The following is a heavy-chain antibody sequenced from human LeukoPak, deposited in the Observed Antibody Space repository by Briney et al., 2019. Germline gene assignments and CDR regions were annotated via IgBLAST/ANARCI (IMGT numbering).Heavy chain of an antibody. CDR1: GGSISSYY. Sequence: PSETLSLTCTVSGGSISSYYWSWIRQPPGKGLEWIGYIYYSGSTNYNPSLKSRVTISVDTSKNQFSLKLSSVTAADTAVYYCAREGYCSGGSCYAPALFDYWGQGTLVTVSS. J-gene: IGHJ4*02. V-gene: IGHV4-59*01. D-gene: IGHD2-15*01. CDR3: AREGYCSGGSCYAPALFDY. CDR2: IYYSGST.